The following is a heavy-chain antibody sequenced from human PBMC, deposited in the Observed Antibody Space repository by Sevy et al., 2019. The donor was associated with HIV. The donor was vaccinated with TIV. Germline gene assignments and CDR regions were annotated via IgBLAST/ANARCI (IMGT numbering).Heavy chain of an antibody. J-gene: IGHJ4*02. D-gene: IGHD3-22*01. V-gene: IGHV3-23*01. CDR2: ISGSGGSGDKT. Sequence: GGSLRLSCAASGFTFSSYAMNWVRQAPGKGLEWVSGISGSGGSGDKTNYADSVKGRFTISRDDVKNSLYLQLNSLRAEDTAIYYCARKYDSSGYFDYWGQGTLVTVSS. CDR3: ARKYDSSGYFDY. CDR1: GFTFSSYA.